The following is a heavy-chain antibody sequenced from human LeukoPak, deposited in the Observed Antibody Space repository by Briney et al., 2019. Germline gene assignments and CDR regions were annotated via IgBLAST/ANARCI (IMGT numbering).Heavy chain of an antibody. V-gene: IGHV4-31*03. J-gene: IGHJ6*02. CDR3: ERGRRKADRPDGMDV. Sequence: SETLSLTCTVSCGSISSGGYCWSWLRQHPGKCLEWIGDIYYSGSTYYNPSLNSRVTISVDTSKNQFSLKLSSVTAADTAVYYCERGRRKADRPDGMDVWGQGTTVTVSS. CDR2: IYYSGST. D-gene: IGHD6-6*01. CDR1: CGSISSGGYC.